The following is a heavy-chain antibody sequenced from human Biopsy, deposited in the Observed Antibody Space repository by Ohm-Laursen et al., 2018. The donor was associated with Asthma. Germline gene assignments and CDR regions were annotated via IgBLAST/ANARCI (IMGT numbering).Heavy chain of an antibody. CDR2: VFWSGTT. CDR3: ARVASYGDLYFGIDV. CDR1: GAYIGSRDHH. J-gene: IGHJ6*02. D-gene: IGHD4-17*01. Sequence: PSETLSLTCTVGGAYIGSRDHHWSWIRQSPGTGLEWIGFVFWSGTTHYNRSLERRLSISIDTTRNEFSMTLRSVTAADTAGYFCARVASYGDLYFGIDVWGPGTTVSVS. V-gene: IGHV4-30-4*01.